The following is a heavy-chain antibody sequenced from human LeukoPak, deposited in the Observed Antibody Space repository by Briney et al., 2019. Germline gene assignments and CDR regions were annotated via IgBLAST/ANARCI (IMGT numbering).Heavy chain of an antibody. J-gene: IGHJ5*02. D-gene: IGHD4-17*01. Sequence: GGSLRLSCAASGFTFSNYAMSWVRQAPGKGLEWVSAISGSGGSTYYADSVKGRFTISRDTSKNTLYLQINSLRVEDTAVYYCIVFGDSNHWGQGTLVTVSS. CDR2: ISGSGGST. CDR1: GFTFSNYA. V-gene: IGHV3-23*01. CDR3: IVFGDSNH.